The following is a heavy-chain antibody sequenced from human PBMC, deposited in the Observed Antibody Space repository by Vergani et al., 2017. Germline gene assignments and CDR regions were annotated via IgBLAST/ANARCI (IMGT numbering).Heavy chain of an antibody. CDR1: GFTFSSYE. CDR3: ARYSSSTSCYFWGQDYYYYGMDV. Sequence: EVQLVESGGGLVQPGGSLRLSCAASGFTFSSYEMSWVRQAPGKGLEWVSGINWNGGSTGYADSVKGRFTISRDNAKNSLYLQMNSLRAEDTALYYCARYSSSTSCYFWGQDYYYYGMDVWGQGTTVTVSS. D-gene: IGHD2-2*01. V-gene: IGHV3-20*04. CDR2: INWNGGST. J-gene: IGHJ6*02.